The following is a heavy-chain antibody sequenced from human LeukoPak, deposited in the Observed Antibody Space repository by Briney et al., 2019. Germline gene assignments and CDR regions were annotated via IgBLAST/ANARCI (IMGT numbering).Heavy chain of an antibody. J-gene: IGHJ4*02. CDR2: MNPNRGNT. D-gene: IGHD3-10*01. V-gene: IGHV1-8*01. CDR3: ARVYHYYGSGSYYAY. CDR1: GYTFTRYD. Sequence: GASVKVSCKDSGYTFTRYDINWVRQATGQGLEWMGWMNPNRGNTGYAQKFQGRVTMTRNTSISTAYMELSSLRSEDTAVYYCARVYHYYGSGSYYAYWGQGPLVTVSS.